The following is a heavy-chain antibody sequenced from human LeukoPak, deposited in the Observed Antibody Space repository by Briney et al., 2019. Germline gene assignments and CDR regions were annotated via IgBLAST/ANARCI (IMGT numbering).Heavy chain of an antibody. CDR2: IYYSGST. Sequence: SETLSLTCTVSGGSISSSSYYWGWIRQPPGKGLEWIGSIYYSGSTYYNPSLKSRVTISVDTSKNQFSLKLSSVTAADTAVYYCARLTQQLDTFDLWGRGTLVTVSS. D-gene: IGHD6-13*01. V-gene: IGHV4-39*01. CDR3: ARLTQQLDTFDL. CDR1: GGSISSSSYY. J-gene: IGHJ2*01.